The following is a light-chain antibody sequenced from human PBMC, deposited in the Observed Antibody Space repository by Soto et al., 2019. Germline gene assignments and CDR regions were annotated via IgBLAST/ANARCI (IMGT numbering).Light chain of an antibody. CDR1: SSDVGGYNY. Sequence: QSALTQPVSVSGSPGQSITISCTGTSSDVGGYNYVSWYQQHPGKAPKLMIYEVSNRPSGVSNRFSGSKSGNTASLTISGLQAEDEADYYCNSYTSSNTLVFGTGTKLTVL. CDR2: EVS. CDR3: NSYTSSNTLV. V-gene: IGLV2-14*01. J-gene: IGLJ1*01.